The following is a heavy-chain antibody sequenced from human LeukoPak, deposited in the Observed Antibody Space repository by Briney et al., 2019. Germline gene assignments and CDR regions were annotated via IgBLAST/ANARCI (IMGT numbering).Heavy chain of an antibody. CDR2: INHSGST. Sequence: PSETLSLTCAVYGGSFSGYYWSWIRQPPGKGLEWIGEINHSGSTNYNPSLKSRVTISVDTSKNQFSLKLSSVTAADTAVYYCARKNRRDSYGLDYWGQGTLVTVSS. CDR3: ARKNRRDSYGLDY. V-gene: IGHV4-34*01. J-gene: IGHJ4*02. D-gene: IGHD5-18*01. CDR1: GGSFSGYY.